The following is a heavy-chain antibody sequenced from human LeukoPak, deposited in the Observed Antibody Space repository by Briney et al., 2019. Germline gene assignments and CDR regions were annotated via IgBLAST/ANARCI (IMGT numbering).Heavy chain of an antibody. CDR2: INPNSGGT. CDR3: ARAHTMVVTADHDMVNY. J-gene: IGHJ4*02. D-gene: IGHD4-23*01. CDR1: GYTFTDYY. Sequence: ASVKVSCKASGYTFTDYYIHWVRQAPGQGLEWMGRINPNSGGTNYAQKFQGRVTMTRDTSISTAYMELSRLRSDDTAVYYCARAHTMVVTADHDMVNYWGQGTLVTVSS. V-gene: IGHV1-2*06.